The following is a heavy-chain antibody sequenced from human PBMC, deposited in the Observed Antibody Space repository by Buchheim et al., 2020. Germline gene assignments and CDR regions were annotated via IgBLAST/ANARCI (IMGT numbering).Heavy chain of an antibody. Sequence: EVQLEESGGGLVQPGGSLRLSCAASGFTFSTSWMHWVRQVPGKGLVWVSRPNEDGSIPDYADSVKGRFTISRSHAANTLSLPMNSLRVEDTAMYYCGRDLSGSQDYWGQGTL. D-gene: IGHD1-26*01. CDR3: GRDLSGSQDY. J-gene: IGHJ4*02. CDR2: PNEDGSIP. V-gene: IGHV3-74*01. CDR1: GFTFSTSW.